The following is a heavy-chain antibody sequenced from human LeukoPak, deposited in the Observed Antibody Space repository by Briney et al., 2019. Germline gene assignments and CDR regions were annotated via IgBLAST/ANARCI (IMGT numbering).Heavy chain of an antibody. CDR1: GGTFSSYA. Sequence: AASVKVSCKASGGTFSSYAISWVRQAPGQGLEWMGRIIPILGIANYAQKFQGRVTITADKSTSTAYMELSSLRSEDTAVYYCVRVDTAMVIDYWGQGTLVTVSS. J-gene: IGHJ4*02. CDR2: IIPILGIA. V-gene: IGHV1-69*04. D-gene: IGHD5-18*01. CDR3: VRVDTAMVIDY.